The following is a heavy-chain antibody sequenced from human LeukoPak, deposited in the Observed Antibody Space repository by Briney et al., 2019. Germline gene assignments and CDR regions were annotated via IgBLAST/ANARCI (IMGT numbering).Heavy chain of an antibody. D-gene: IGHD3-16*02. CDR2: INPNSGGT. CDR1: GYTFTGYY. Sequence: ASVKVSCKASGYTFTGYYMHWVRQAPGQGLEWMGWINPNSGGTNYAQKFQGWVAMTRDTSISTAYMELSRLRSDDTAVYYCARAPKGYPFDYWGQGTLVTVSS. J-gene: IGHJ4*02. V-gene: IGHV1-2*04. CDR3: ARAPKGYPFDY.